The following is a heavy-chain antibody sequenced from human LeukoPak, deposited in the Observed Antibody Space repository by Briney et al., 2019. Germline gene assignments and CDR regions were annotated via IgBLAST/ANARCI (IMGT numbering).Heavy chain of an antibody. CDR1: GFTVSSNY. J-gene: IGHJ6*03. Sequence: GGSLRLSCAASGFTVSSNYMSWIRQAPGKGLEWVSYISSSGSTIYYADSVKGRFTISRDNAKNSLYLQMNSLRAEDTAVYYCARAGSTRGYYYYMDVWGKGTTVTVSS. D-gene: IGHD3-10*01. V-gene: IGHV3-11*04. CDR3: ARAGSTRGYYYYMDV. CDR2: ISSSGSTI.